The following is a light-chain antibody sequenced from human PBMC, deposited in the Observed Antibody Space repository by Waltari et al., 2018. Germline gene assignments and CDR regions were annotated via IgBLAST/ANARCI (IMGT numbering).Light chain of an antibody. V-gene: IGKV1-12*01. CDR1: QGISNW. J-gene: IGKJ1*01. Sequence: DIQMTQSPSSVSASVGDRVTITCRSSQGISNWLAWYQQKPGKAPKLLIYAASILQTGVPSRFSGSGSGTDFTLTIRNLQPEDFATYFCQQGNSFPPTFGQGTRVEVK. CDR3: QQGNSFPPT. CDR2: AAS.